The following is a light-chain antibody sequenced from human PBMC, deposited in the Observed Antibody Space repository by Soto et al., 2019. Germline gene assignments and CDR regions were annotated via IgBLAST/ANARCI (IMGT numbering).Light chain of an antibody. CDR1: SSDVGGYNY. J-gene: IGLJ2*01. CDR2: DVS. CDR3: SSYTSSSTLV. V-gene: IGLV2-14*03. Sequence: SALTQPASVSGSPGQSIAISCTGTSSDVGGYNYVSWYQQHPGKAPKLIIYDVSSRPSGVSDRFSGSKSVHTASLTISGLEAEDEADYYCSSYTSSSTLVFGGGTKLTVL.